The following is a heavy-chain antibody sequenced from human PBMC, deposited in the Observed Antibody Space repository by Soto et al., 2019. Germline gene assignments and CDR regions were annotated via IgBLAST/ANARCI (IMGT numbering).Heavy chain of an antibody. J-gene: IGHJ5*02. V-gene: IGHV4-39*01. D-gene: IGHD6-19*01. CDR2: LSYTGSP. CDR1: GGSIRSSGFY. CDR3: AKHPPFSSASDWLDP. Sequence: PSETLSLTXSVSGGSIRSSGFYWGWVRQPPGKGLEWIGSLSYTGSPSYNPSLKNRVTISGDMPKNQLSLKLDSVSAADTASYYCAKHPPFSSASDWLDPWGQGTLVTVSS.